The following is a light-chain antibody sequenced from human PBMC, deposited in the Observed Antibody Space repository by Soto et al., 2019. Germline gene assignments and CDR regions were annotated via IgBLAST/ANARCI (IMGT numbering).Light chain of an antibody. CDR1: SSDVVTYNL. V-gene: IGLV2-23*03. CDR3: YSFAGSTTFSYV. J-gene: IGLJ1*01. Sequence: QSALTPPASVSGSPGQSISISCTGTSSDVVTYNLVSWYQQHPGKAPTVLIYEGTKRPSGVSNRFSGSKSGNTASLTISGLQTEDEADYYCYSFAGSTTFSYVFGPGTKVTVL. CDR2: EGT.